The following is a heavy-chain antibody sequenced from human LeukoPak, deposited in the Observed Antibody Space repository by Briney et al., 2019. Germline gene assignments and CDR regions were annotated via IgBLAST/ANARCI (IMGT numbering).Heavy chain of an antibody. J-gene: IGHJ4*02. V-gene: IGHV3-53*01. CDR2: ITSGGNT. Sequence: GGSLRLSCAASGFTFSSYAMNWVRQAPGKGLEWVSVITSGGNTYYADSVKGRFTTSRDNSKNTLYVQMNSLRAEDTAIYYCARGRGYRDYDRPLDYWGQGTLVTVSS. CDR1: GFTFSSYA. CDR3: ARGRGYRDYDRPLDY. D-gene: IGHD5-12*01.